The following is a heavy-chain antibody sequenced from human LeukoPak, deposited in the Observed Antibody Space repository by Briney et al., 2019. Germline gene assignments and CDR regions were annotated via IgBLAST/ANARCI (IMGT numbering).Heavy chain of an antibody. CDR3: ARDPSVTIRKRYFDY. J-gene: IGHJ4*02. D-gene: IGHD4-17*01. CDR1: GFTFSSYS. Sequence: PGGSLRLSCAASGFTFSSYSMNWVRQAPGKWLEWVSSISSSSSYIYYTDSVKGRFTISRDNAKNSLYLQMNSLRAEDTAVYYCARDPSVTIRKRYFDYWGQGTLVTVSS. CDR2: ISSSSSYI. V-gene: IGHV3-21*01.